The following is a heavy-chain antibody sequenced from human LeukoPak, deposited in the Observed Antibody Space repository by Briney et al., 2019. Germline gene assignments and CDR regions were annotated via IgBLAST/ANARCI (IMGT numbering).Heavy chain of an antibody. CDR1: GGSISSGGYY. CDR3: ARVSIAAAGTISLYYYYGMDV. Sequence: SETLSLTCTVSGGSISSGGYYWSWIRQHPGKGLEWIGYIYCSGSTYYNPSLKSRVTISVDTSKNQFSLKLSSVTAADTAVYYCARVSIAAAGTISLYYYYGMDVWGQGTTVTVSS. D-gene: IGHD6-13*01. CDR2: IYCSGST. J-gene: IGHJ6*02. V-gene: IGHV4-31*03.